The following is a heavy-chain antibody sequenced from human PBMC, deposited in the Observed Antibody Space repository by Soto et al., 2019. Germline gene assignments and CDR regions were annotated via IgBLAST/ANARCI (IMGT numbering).Heavy chain of an antibody. CDR2: IIPSFGRA. CDR3: ARSGGYSSSWSF. Sequence: ASVKVSCMYSVGTFSMYAISGVLQSPGQGLDWMGGIIPSFGRANYAQKFQGRVTITADESTSTDYMELSSLRSEDTAVYYCARSGGYSSSWSFWGQGTLVTVSS. V-gene: IGHV1-69*13. D-gene: IGHD6-13*01. J-gene: IGHJ4*02. CDR1: VGTFSMYA.